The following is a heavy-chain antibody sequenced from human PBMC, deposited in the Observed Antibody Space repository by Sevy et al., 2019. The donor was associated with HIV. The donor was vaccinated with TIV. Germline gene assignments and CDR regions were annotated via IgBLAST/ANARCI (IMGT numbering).Heavy chain of an antibody. CDR3: TTDWKGRGLSALLDY. CDR1: GFTFSNAW. D-gene: IGHD1-1*01. J-gene: IGHJ4*02. Sequence: GGSLRLSCAASGFTFSNAWMSWVRQAPGKGLEWVGRIKSKTDGGTTDYPSPVKGRCTISRDDSKNTLYLQMNSLKTEDTAIYYCTTDWKGRGLSALLDYWGQGTLVTVSS. V-gene: IGHV3-15*01. CDR2: IKSKTDGGTT.